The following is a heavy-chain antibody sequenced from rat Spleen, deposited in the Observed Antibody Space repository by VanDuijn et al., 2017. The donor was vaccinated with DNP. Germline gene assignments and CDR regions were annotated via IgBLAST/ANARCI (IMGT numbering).Heavy chain of an antibody. CDR3: ATSGYGFDGYPFAY. CDR2: IRYDGGST. Sequence: EVQLVESGGDLVQPGRSLKLSCAASGFTFSDYYMAWVRPAPTKGLEWVAYIRYDGGSTYYGDSVKGRFTISRDNAKSTLYLQMDSLRSEDTATYYCATSGYGFDGYPFAYWGQGTLVTVSS. CDR1: GFTFSDYY. V-gene: IGHV5-20*01. J-gene: IGHJ3*01. D-gene: IGHD1-12*03.